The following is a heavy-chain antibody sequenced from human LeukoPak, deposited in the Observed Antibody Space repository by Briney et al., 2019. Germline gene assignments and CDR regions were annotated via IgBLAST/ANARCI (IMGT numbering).Heavy chain of an antibody. D-gene: IGHD3-10*01. CDR2: VSVSGDST. V-gene: IGHV3-23*01. Sequence: PGGSLRLSCAASGFTFSHFVMSWVRQAPGKGLEWVSTVSVSGDSTNYADSVKGRFTISRDNSKNTLYLQMNGLRAEDTAIYYCAKDHDGSGSYHFDYWGQGTLVTVSS. CDR1: GFTFSHFV. CDR3: AKDHDGSGSYHFDY. J-gene: IGHJ4*02.